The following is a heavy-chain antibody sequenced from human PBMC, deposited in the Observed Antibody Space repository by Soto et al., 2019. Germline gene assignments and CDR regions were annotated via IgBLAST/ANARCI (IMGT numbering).Heavy chain of an antibody. Sequence: GGSLRLSCAASGFTFSSYGMHWVRQAPGKGLEWVAVISYDGSNKYYADSVKGRFTISRDNSKNTLYLQMNSLRAEDTAVYYCAKDLGGAAHPYYYYGMDVWGQGTTVTVSS. CDR1: GFTFSSYG. J-gene: IGHJ6*02. CDR3: AKDLGGAAHPYYYYGMDV. D-gene: IGHD3-16*01. CDR2: ISYDGSNK. V-gene: IGHV3-30*18.